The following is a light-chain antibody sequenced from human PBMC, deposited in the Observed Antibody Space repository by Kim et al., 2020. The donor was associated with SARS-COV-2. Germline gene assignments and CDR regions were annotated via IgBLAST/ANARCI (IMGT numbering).Light chain of an antibody. V-gene: IGKV1-8*01. Sequence: ASTGDRVTITCRASQCISSYLAWYQQKPGKAPKLLIYAASTLQSGVPSRFSGSGSGTDFTLTISCLQSEDFATYYCQQYYSYPRTFGQGTKVDIK. J-gene: IGKJ1*01. CDR1: QCISSY. CDR2: AAS. CDR3: QQYYSYPRT.